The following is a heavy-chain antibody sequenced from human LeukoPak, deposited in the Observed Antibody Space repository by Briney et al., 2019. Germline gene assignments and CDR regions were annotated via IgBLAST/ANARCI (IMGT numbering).Heavy chain of an antibody. CDR1: VGTFSSYA. CDR3: ASAIVVVTAIPGWFDP. D-gene: IGHD2-21*02. CDR2: IIPIFGTA. J-gene: IGHJ5*02. V-gene: IGHV1-69*05. Sequence: VASVKVSCKASVGTFSSYAISGVRQAPGQGLEWMGGIIPIFGTASYAHKLQGRVAVTTDQSTITASMELSRLRSEDPAVYYCASAIVVVTAIPGWFDPWAREPCSPSPQ.